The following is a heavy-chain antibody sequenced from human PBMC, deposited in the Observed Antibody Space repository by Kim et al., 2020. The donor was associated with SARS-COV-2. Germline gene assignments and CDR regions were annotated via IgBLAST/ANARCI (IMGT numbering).Heavy chain of an antibody. V-gene: IGHV6-1*01. CDR2: TYYRSKWYN. CDR1: GDSVSSNSAA. J-gene: IGHJ6*02. D-gene: IGHD6-19*01. CDR3: AREGPPYSSGWFVGGNGMDV. Sequence: SQTLSLTCAISGDSVSSNSAAWNWIRQSPSRGLEWLGRTYYRSKWYNDYAVSVKSRITINPDTSKNQFSLQLNSVTPEDTAVYYCAREGPPYSSGWFVGGNGMDVWGQGTTVTVSS.